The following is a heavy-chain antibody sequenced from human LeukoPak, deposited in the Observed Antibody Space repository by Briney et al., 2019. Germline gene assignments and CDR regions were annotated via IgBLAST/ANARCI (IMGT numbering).Heavy chain of an antibody. CDR1: GYTFTDYY. J-gene: IGHJ4*02. CDR3: ARGSYQLLYDFDY. D-gene: IGHD2-2*02. CDR2: SNPNSGGT. Sequence: ASVTVSCKPSGYTFTDYYIHWVRQAPGQGVEWMGWSNPNSGGTNYAQKFQGRVTMTSDTSISTVFMELSRLRSDDTAVYYCARGSYQLLYDFDYWGQGTLVTVSS. V-gene: IGHV1-2*02.